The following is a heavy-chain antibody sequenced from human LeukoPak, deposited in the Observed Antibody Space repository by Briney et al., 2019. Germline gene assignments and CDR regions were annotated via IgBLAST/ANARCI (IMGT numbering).Heavy chain of an antibody. V-gene: IGHV3-23*01. CDR1: GFTFSNYA. J-gene: IGHJ6*03. Sequence: GGSLRLSCAASGFTFSNYAMSWVRQAPGKALEWVSAITSGGGTTYYAGSVKGRFTISRDNSKNTLYLQMNSLRAEDTAVYYCAKGPVTMIVVVYYMDVWGKGTTVTVSS. D-gene: IGHD3-22*01. CDR3: AKGPVTMIVVVYYMDV. CDR2: ITSGGGTT.